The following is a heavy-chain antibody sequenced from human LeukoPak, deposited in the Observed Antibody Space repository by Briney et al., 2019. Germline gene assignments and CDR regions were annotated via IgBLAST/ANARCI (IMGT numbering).Heavy chain of an antibody. J-gene: IGHJ4*02. Sequence: GGSLRLSCAASGFTFWNYAMTWVRQAPGKGLEWVSGISGSGGNTYYADSLRGRFTISRDNSKSTLFLQMNSLRAEDTAVYFCAKDIRDYEVFTGSGGIDYRGQGTPVTV. V-gene: IGHV3-23*01. CDR1: GFTFWNYA. CDR2: ISGSGGNT. CDR3: AKDIRDYEVFTGSGGIDY. D-gene: IGHD3-9*01.